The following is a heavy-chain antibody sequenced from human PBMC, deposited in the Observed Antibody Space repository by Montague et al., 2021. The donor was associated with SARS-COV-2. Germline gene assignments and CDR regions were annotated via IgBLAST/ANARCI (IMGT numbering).Heavy chain of an antibody. V-gene: IGHV4-59*01. D-gene: IGHD4-23*01. Sequence: SETLSLTCTASGGSIGAYYRSWIRQPPRKGLEWIGYIDNSGSTNHNPSLESRVTMSVDTSKNQFSLKLNSVTAADTAVYYCARHGGNDAFDIWGRGTMVTVSS. CDR2: IDNSGST. J-gene: IGHJ3*02. CDR3: ARHGGNDAFDI. CDR1: GGSIGAYY.